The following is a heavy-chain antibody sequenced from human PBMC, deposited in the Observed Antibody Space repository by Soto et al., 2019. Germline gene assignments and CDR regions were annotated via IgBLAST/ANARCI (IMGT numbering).Heavy chain of an antibody. CDR1: RFTFSSYS. J-gene: IGHJ3*02. V-gene: IGHV3-48*02. Sequence: EVQLVESGGGLVQPGGSLRLSCAASRFTFSSYSMNWVRQAPGKGLEWVSYISSSTSTIHYADSVKGRFTISRDNAKNSLYLQMKSLRDEDTALYYCARDSDGSGTYYFPHAFDICGQGTMVTVSS. CDR3: ARDSDGSGTYYFPHAFDI. CDR2: ISSSTSTI. D-gene: IGHD3-10*01.